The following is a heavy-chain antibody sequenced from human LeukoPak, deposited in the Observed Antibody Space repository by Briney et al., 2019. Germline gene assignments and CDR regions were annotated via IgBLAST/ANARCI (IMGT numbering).Heavy chain of an antibody. Sequence: SETLSLTCAVYGCTFNDYHWNWIRQPPGKGLEWIGEINARGDTNYNPYPKSGVTIFANSTKNQVSLALTSMSAADAAIYYCARGQVPAGRGYNWFDPWGQGTLVTVSS. V-gene: IGHV4-34*01. J-gene: IGHJ5*02. D-gene: IGHD2-2*01. CDR1: GCTFNDYH. CDR3: ARGQVPAGRGYNWFDP. CDR2: INARGDT.